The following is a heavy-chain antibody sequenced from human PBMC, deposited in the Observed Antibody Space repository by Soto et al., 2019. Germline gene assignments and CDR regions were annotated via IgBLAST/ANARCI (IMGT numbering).Heavy chain of an antibody. CDR1: GFTFSSYT. CDR2: ISGNGNNM. V-gene: IGHV3-64D*06. D-gene: IGHD3-22*01. CDR3: VKGRYYDSTAYYGMDV. J-gene: IGHJ6*02. Sequence: EVQLVESGGALVQPGGSLRLSCSASGFTFSSYTMHWVRQAPGKGLEYVSGISGNGNNMYYADSVKGRFTISRDNSKNTLHLQMTSLRPDDKAVYYCVKGRYYDSTAYYGMDVWGQGTTVTVSS.